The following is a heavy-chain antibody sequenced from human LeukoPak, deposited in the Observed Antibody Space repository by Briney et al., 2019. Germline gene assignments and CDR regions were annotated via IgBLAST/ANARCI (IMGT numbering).Heavy chain of an antibody. D-gene: IGHD2-21*02. CDR3: ARSIIVVVAAGALDI. J-gene: IGHJ3*02. CDR1: GDSLSRYY. Sequence: SETLSPPCTLSGDSLSRYYWVWIGQPPGKGREWLGYIYHSGNTNSNPSLKSRVTISVDTTKNQFSLKLSSVTAADTAVYYCARSIIVVVAAGALDIWGQGTMVTVSS. CDR2: IYHSGNT. V-gene: IGHV4-59*08.